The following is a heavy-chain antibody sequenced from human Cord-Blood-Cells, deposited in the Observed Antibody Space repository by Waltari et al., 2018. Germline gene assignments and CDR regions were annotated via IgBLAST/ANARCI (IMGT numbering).Heavy chain of an antibody. J-gene: IGHJ4*02. V-gene: IGHV3-7*01. CDR3: ARDVRQSNYYFDY. CDR1: GFTFSSYW. Sequence: EVQLVESGGGLVQPGGSLRLSCAASGFTFSSYWMSWVRQAQGKGLEWVANIKQDGSEKYYVDSVKGRFTISRDNAKNSLYLQMNSLRAEDTAVYYCARDVRQSNYYFDYWGQGTLVTVSS. CDR2: IKQDGSEK. D-gene: IGHD4-4*01.